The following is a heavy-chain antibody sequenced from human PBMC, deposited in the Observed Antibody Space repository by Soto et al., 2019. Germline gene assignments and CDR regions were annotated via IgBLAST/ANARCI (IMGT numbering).Heavy chain of an antibody. Sequence: PSETLSLTCTVSGGSISSGDYYWSWIRQPPGKGLEWIGYIYYSGSTYYNPSLKSRVTISVDTSKNQFSLKLSSVTAADTAVYYYASELRLFDYSYGMDVWGQGTTVTVS. D-gene: IGHD3-9*01. J-gene: IGHJ6*02. V-gene: IGHV4-30-4*01. CDR3: ASELRLFDYSYGMDV. CDR2: IYYSGST. CDR1: GGSISSGDYY.